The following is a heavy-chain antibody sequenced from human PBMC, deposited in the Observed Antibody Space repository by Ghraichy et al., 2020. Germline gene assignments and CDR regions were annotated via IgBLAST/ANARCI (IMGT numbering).Heavy chain of an antibody. Sequence: GSLRLSCAVYGGSFSGYYWSWIRQAPGKGLEWIGEINHSGSTNYNPSLKSRVTISVDTSKNQFSLKLSSVTAADTAVYYCAREEIAAASPFDPWGQGTLVTVSS. CDR2: INHSGST. CDR3: AREEIAAASPFDP. CDR1: GGSFSGYY. J-gene: IGHJ5*02. D-gene: IGHD6-13*01. V-gene: IGHV4-34*01.